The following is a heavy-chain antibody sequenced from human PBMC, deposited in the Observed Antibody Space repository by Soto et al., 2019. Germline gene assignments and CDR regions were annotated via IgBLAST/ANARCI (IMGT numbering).Heavy chain of an antibody. Sequence: ASVKVSCKVSGYTLTELSMHWVRQAPGKGLEWMGGFDPEDGETIYAQKFQGRVTMTEDTSTDTAYMELSSLRSEDTAVYYCATDRGGVVTPNWFDPWGQGTLVTVSS. V-gene: IGHV1-24*01. CDR2: FDPEDGET. D-gene: IGHD3-16*01. J-gene: IGHJ5*02. CDR1: GYTLTELS. CDR3: ATDRGGVVTPNWFDP.